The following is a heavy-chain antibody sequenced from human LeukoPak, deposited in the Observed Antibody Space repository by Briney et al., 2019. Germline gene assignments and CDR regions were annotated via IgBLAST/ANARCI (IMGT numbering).Heavy chain of an antibody. J-gene: IGHJ4*02. CDR3: ARSTTSSSPIDY. CDR2: IYYSGST. V-gene: IGHV4-4*02. Sequence: TSGTLSLTCAVSGGSISSSNWWSWVRQPPGKGLEWIGEIYYSGSTNYNPSLKSRVTISVDTSKNQFSLKLSSVTAADTAVYYCARSTTSSSPIDYWGQGTLVTVSS. CDR1: GGSISSSNW. D-gene: IGHD6-6*01.